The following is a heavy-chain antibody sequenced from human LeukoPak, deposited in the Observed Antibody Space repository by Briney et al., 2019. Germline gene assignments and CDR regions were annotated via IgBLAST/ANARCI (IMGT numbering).Heavy chain of an antibody. D-gene: IGHD6-13*01. CDR2: INPSGGST. CDR3: ARGSDIQQLSIHYFDY. CDR1: GYTFTSYY. Sequence: ASVKVSCKASGYTFTSYYMHWVRQAPGQGLEWMGIINPSGGSTSYAQKLQGRVTMTTDTSTSTAYMELRSLRSDDTAVYYCARGSDIQQLSIHYFDYWGQGTLVTVSS. J-gene: IGHJ4*02. V-gene: IGHV1-46*01.